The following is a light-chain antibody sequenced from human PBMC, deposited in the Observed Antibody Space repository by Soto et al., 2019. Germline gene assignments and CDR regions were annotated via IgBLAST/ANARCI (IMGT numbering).Light chain of an antibody. V-gene: IGLV2-14*01. CDR3: SLYTTSSVV. J-gene: IGLJ2*01. CDR2: EVS. CDR1: SSDVGSYNS. Sequence: QAVVTQPASVSGSPGQSITISCTGTSSDVGSYNSVSWYRQHPGKAPKLMLYEVSNRPSGVSNRFSGSKSGNTASLTISGLQAEDEADYYCSLYTTSSVVFGGGTKLTVL.